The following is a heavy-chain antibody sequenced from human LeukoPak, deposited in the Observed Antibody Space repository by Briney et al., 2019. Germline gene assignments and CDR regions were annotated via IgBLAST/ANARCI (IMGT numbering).Heavy chain of an antibody. CDR3: AKDAHDYGGNSEFDY. CDR2: IYSGGST. D-gene: IGHD4-23*01. V-gene: IGHV3-53*05. CDR1: GFTVSSNY. Sequence: GGSLRLSCAASGFTVSSNYMSWVRQALGKGLEWVSVIYSGGSTYYADSVKGRFTISRDNSKNTLYLQMNSLRAEDTAVYYCAKDAHDYGGNSEFDYWGQGTLVTVSS. J-gene: IGHJ4*02.